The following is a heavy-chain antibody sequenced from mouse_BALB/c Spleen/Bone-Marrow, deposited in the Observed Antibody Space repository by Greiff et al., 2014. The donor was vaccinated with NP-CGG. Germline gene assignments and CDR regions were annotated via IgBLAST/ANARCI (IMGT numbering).Heavy chain of an antibody. CDR3: TRDPFYYGSSYAMDY. CDR2: ISSGGSYT. V-gene: IGHV5-6-4*01. J-gene: IGHJ4*01. CDR1: GFTFSSYT. Sequence: EVKLVESGGGLVKPGGSLKLSCAASGFTFSSYTMSWVRQTPEKRLECVATISSGGSYTYYPDSVKGRFTISRDNAKNTLYLQMSSLKSEDTAMYYCTRDPFYYGSSYAMDYWGQGTSVTVSS. D-gene: IGHD1-1*01.